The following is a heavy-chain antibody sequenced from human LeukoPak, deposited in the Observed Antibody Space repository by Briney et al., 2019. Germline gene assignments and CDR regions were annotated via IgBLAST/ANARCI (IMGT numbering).Heavy chain of an antibody. V-gene: IGHV4-61*08. Sequence: SETLSLTCAGSGGSISSGGYSWSWIRQPPGKGLEWIGYIYYSGSTNYNPSLKSRVTISVDTSKNQFSLKLSSVTAADTAVYYCARGYSYGSPWGQGTLVTVSS. CDR1: GGSISSGGYS. D-gene: IGHD5-18*01. J-gene: IGHJ5*02. CDR3: ARGYSYGSP. CDR2: IYYSGST.